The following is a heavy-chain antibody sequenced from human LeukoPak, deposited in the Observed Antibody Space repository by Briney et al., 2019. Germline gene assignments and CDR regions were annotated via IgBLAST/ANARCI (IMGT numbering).Heavy chain of an antibody. CDR1: GITFSSYA. V-gene: IGHV3-23*01. J-gene: IGHJ4*02. CDR2: ISGSGGRT. D-gene: IGHD3-10*01. Sequence: GGSLRLSCAASGITFSSYAMSWVRQAPGKGLEWVSGISGSGGRTYYADSVKGQFTISRDNSKNRMYLQMNSLRAEDTAVYHCAKGGFGFGELKFDYWGQGTLVTVSS. CDR3: AKGGFGFGELKFDY.